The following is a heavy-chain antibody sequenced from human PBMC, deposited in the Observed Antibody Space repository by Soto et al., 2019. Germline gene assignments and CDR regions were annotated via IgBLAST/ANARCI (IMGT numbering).Heavy chain of an antibody. V-gene: IGHV2-5*02. Sequence: QITLKESGPTLVKPTQTLTLTCTFSGFALGIGGAGVAWIRQPPGKALEWLALIYWDGDKRYSPSLKTRLTITKDTSRNQVVLTVTNLAAVDTATYYCAHSEYTSPPHFDPWGQGTLVTVSS. CDR2: IYWDGDK. CDR1: GFALGIGGAG. D-gene: IGHD6-6*01. CDR3: AHSEYTSPPHFDP. J-gene: IGHJ5*02.